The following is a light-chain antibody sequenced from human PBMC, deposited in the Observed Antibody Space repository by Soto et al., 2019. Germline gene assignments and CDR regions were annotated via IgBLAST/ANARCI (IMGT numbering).Light chain of an antibody. CDR1: QSVSSGY. Sequence: EIVLTQSPGTLSLSPGERATLSCRASQSVSSGYVAWYQPKPGQAPRLLIYGASSRATGSPDRFSGSGSGTDFTLTISRLEPEDLAMYFCQQYGNPPQTFGQGTKVEF. J-gene: IGKJ1*01. V-gene: IGKV3-20*01. CDR3: QQYGNPPQT. CDR2: GAS.